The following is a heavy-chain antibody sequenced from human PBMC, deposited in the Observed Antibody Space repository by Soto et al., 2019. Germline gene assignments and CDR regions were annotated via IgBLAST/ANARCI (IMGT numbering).Heavy chain of an antibody. Sequence: QVQLVEAGGGLVKPGGSLRLSCAASGFTFSDYYMSWIRQAPGKGLEWVSYISSSSSYTNYADSVKGRFTISRDNAKNALYLQMIGLRAENTAVYYCARDNVEIATIPLWDFDIWGQATMVTVSS. V-gene: IGHV3-11*06. J-gene: IGHJ3*02. CDR2: ISSSSSYT. CDR3: ARDNVEIATIPLWDFDI. D-gene: IGHD1-26*01. CDR1: GFTFSDYY.